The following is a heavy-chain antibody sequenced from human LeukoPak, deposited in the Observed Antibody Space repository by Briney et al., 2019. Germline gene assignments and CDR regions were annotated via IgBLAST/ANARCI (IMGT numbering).Heavy chain of an antibody. CDR2: ISGSGGST. V-gene: IGHV3-23*01. D-gene: IGHD6-13*01. Sequence: PGGSLRLSCAASGFTFSSYAMSWVRQAPGKGLEWVSAISGSGGSTYYADSVKGRFTISRDNSKNTLYLQMNSLRAEDTAVYYCAKDLHRIAAAVIRVYFDYWGQGTLVTVSS. CDR1: GFTFSSYA. CDR3: AKDLHRIAAAVIRVYFDY. J-gene: IGHJ4*02.